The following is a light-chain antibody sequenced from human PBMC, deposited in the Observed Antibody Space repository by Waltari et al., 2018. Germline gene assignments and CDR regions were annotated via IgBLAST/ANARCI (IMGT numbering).Light chain of an antibody. CDR2: GAS. CDR3: QQYGSSPGT. J-gene: IGKJ1*01. Sequence: EIVLTQSPGTLSLSPGESATLSCRASQSVTSSYLAWYQQKSGQAPRLLIYGASSRATGIPDRFSGSGSGTDFTLTISRLEPEDFAVYYCQQYGSSPGTFGQGTKVEIK. CDR1: QSVTSSY. V-gene: IGKV3-20*01.